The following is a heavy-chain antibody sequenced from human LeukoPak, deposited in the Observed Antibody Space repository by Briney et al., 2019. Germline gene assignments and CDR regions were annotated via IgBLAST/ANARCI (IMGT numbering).Heavy chain of an antibody. Sequence: ASVKVSCKASGGTFSSYAISWVRQAPGQGLEWMGGIIPIFGTANYAQKFQGRVTITADKSTGTAYMELSSLRSEDTAVYYCARFEGDYYYDSSGYYDYWGQGTLVTVSS. J-gene: IGHJ4*02. CDR1: GGTFSSYA. CDR2: IIPIFGTA. D-gene: IGHD3-22*01. CDR3: ARFEGDYYYDSSGYYDY. V-gene: IGHV1-69*06.